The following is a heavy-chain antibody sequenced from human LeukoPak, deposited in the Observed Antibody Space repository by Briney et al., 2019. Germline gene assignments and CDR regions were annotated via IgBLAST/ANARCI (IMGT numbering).Heavy chain of an antibody. D-gene: IGHD3-10*01. CDR2: IWYDGSNK. Sequence: QTGGSLRLSCAASGFTFSSYGMHWVRQAPGKGLEWVAVIWYDGSNKYYADSVKGRFTISRDNSKNTLYLQMNSLRAEDTAVYYCARDDGSGIYYFDYWGQGTLVTVSS. CDR1: GFTFSSYG. V-gene: IGHV3-33*01. CDR3: ARDDGSGIYYFDY. J-gene: IGHJ4*02.